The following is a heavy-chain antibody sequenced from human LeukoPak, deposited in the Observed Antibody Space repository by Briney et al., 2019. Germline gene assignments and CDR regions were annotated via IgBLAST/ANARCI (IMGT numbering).Heavy chain of an antibody. CDR1: GGSISSYY. D-gene: IGHD1-26*01. CDR2: IYHSGST. J-gene: IGHJ6*02. V-gene: IGHV4-59*01. CDR3: ARVPSRMGSSYVYYGMDV. Sequence: SETLSLTCTVSGGSISSYYWSWIRQPPGQGLEWIGYIYHSGSTNYNPSLKSRLTISIDTSKYQFSLRLISVTAADTAVYYCARVPSRMGSSYVYYGMDVWGQGTTVTVSS.